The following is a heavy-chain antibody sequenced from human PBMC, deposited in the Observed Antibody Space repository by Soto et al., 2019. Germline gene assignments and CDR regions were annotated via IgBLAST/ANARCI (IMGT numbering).Heavy chain of an antibody. D-gene: IGHD4-17*01. CDR3: ARRFIQDNGGNHDSFDI. J-gene: IGHJ3*02. CDR2: ISGSGSST. V-gene: IGHV3-23*01. CDR1: GPTFSSYA. Sequence: PGGSLRLSCAASGPTFSSYAMSWVRQAPGKGLEWVSAISGSGSSTYYADSVKGRFTISRDNSKNTLYLQMNSLRAEDTAVYYCARRFIQDNGGNHDSFDIWGQGTMVTVSS.